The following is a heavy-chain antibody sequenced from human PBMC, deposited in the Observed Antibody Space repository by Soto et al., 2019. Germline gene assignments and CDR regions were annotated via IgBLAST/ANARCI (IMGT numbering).Heavy chain of an antibody. CDR3: AGPRYYGDLFDY. CDR1: GFTFSSYA. V-gene: IGHV3-30-3*01. J-gene: IGHJ4*02. Sequence: QVQLVESGGGVVQPGRSLRLSCAASGFTFSSYAMHWVRQAPGKGLEWVAVISYDGSNKYYADSVKGRFTISRDNSKNTLYLQMNSLRAEDTAVYYCAGPRYYGDLFDYWGQGTLVTVSS. D-gene: IGHD4-17*01. CDR2: ISYDGSNK.